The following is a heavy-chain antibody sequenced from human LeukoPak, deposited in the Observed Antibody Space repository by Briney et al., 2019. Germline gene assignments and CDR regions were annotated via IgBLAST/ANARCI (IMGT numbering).Heavy chain of an antibody. Sequence: AGYLTLSCAASGFTFRNFWMSWVRHAPGRGLEWVANIHPEGNEKYHVESVKGRFTISRDNPKSSLFLQMSGLRVEDTAVYYCARGDAFSGDHWGQGTLVTVSS. CDR1: GFTFRNFW. CDR3: ARGDAFSGDH. V-gene: IGHV3-7*04. J-gene: IGHJ4*02. CDR2: IHPEGNEK.